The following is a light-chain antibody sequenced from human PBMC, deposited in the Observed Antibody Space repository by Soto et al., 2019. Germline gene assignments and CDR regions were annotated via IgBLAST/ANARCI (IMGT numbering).Light chain of an antibody. CDR2: GAS. V-gene: IGKV3-20*01. CDR3: QQYGSSRLT. Sequence: EIVLTQSPGTLSLSPGERATLSCRASQSVSNSYLAWYQQKPGQAPRLLIYGASSSATGIPDRFSGSGSVTDFTLTISRLEPEDFAVYYCQQYGSSRLTFGGGTKVEIK. CDR1: QSVSNSY. J-gene: IGKJ4*01.